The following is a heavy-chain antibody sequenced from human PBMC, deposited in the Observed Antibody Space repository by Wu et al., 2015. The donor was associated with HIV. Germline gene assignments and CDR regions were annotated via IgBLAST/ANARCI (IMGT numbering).Heavy chain of an antibody. D-gene: IGHD2-2*01. Sequence: QVQLVQSGAEVKKPGASVKVSCKASGYRFTSHGISWVRQAPGQGLEWMGWISTYNGNRNYVQKFQGRVTMTTDTSTNTAYMGLRSLRSDDTAIYYCARVGCSSISCWYYFDYWGQGTLVTVSS. J-gene: IGHJ4*02. V-gene: IGHV1-18*01. CDR1: GYRFTSHG. CDR2: ISTYNGNR. CDR3: ARVGCSSISCWYYFDY.